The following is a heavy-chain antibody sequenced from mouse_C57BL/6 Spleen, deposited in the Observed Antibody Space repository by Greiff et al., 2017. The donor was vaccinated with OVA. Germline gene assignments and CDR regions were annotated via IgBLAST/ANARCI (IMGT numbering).Heavy chain of an antibody. V-gene: IGHV1-55*01. Sequence: QVQLQQPGAELVKPGASVKMSCKASGYTFTSYWITWVKQRPGQGLEWIGDIYPGSGSTNYNEKFKSKATLTVDTSSSTAYMQLSSLTSEDSAVYYCANDGYYEGYYAMDYWGQGTSVTVSS. D-gene: IGHD2-3*01. CDR1: GYTFTSYW. CDR2: IYPGSGST. J-gene: IGHJ4*01. CDR3: ANDGYYEGYYAMDY.